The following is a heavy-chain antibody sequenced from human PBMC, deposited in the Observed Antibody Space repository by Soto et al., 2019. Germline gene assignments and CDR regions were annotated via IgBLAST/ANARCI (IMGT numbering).Heavy chain of an antibody. CDR1: GFTFSSYS. CDR2: ISSSSSYI. Sequence: GGSLRLSCXASGFTFSSYSMNWVRQAPGKGLEWASSISSSSSYIYYADSVKGRFTISRDNAKNSLYLQMNSLRAEDTAVYYCARDASWEPQLGHFDYWGQGTLVTVSS. J-gene: IGHJ4*02. V-gene: IGHV3-21*01. CDR3: ARDASWEPQLGHFDY. D-gene: IGHD1-26*01.